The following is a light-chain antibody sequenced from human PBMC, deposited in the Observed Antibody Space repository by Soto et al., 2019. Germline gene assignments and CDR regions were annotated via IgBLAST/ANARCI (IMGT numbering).Light chain of an antibody. CDR3: SSYTSSSTLV. CDR1: SSDVGGYDY. V-gene: IGLV2-14*01. CDR2: EVS. Sequence: QSALTQPASVSGSPGQSITISCTGTSSDVGGYDYVSWYQQHPGKAPKLMIYEVSNRPSGVSNRFSGSQSGNTASLTISGLQAEDEAHYYCSSYTSSSTLVFGTGTKLTVL. J-gene: IGLJ1*01.